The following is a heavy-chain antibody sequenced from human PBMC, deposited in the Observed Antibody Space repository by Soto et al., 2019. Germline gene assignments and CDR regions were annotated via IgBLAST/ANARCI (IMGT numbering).Heavy chain of an antibody. V-gene: IGHV1-69*01. CDR2: IIPIFGTA. CDR1: GGTFSSYA. CDR3: AREYNWNGAWWFDP. J-gene: IGHJ5*02. Sequence: QVQLVQSGAEVKKPGSSVKVSCKASGGTFSSYAISWVRQAPGQGLEWMGGIIPIFGTANYAQKFQGRVTITADESTSTAYMELSSLRSDDTAVYYCAREYNWNGAWWFDPWGQGTLVTVSS. D-gene: IGHD1-20*01.